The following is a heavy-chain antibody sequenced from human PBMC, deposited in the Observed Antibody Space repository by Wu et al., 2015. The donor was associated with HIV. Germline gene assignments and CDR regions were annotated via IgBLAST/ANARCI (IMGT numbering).Heavy chain of an antibody. J-gene: IGHJ4*02. CDR1: GYTFTSYD. Sequence: QVQLVQSGAEVKKPGASVKVSCKASGYTFTSYDINWVRQATGQGLEWMGWMNPNSGNTGYAQKFQGRVTMTRNTSISTAYMELSSLRSEDTAVYYCARRTLRDSSGWYVRLGYWGQGTLVTASS. V-gene: IGHV1-8*01. CDR3: ARRTLRDSSGWYVRLGY. D-gene: IGHD6-19*01. CDR2: MNPNSGNT.